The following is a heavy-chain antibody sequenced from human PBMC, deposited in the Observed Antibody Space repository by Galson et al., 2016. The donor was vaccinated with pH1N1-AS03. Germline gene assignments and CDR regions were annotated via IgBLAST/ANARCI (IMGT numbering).Heavy chain of an antibody. D-gene: IGHD6-6*01. Sequence: SLRLSCVASGFTFSNYGIHWVRQAPGKGLEWVAFIRDDGSDRHYAKSVKGRFTISRDNSKGTVYLQMNSLRSEDTATYYCARHQGVAIAARLSGGLDYWGQGTLVTVSS. V-gene: IGHV3-30*02. CDR3: ARHQGVAIAARLSGGLDY. CDR1: GFTFSNYG. J-gene: IGHJ4*02. CDR2: IRDDGSDR.